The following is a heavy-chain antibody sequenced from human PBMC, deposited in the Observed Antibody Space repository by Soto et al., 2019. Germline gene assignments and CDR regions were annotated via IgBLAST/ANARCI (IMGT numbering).Heavy chain of an antibody. J-gene: IGHJ6*02. D-gene: IGHD2-21*01. V-gene: IGHV3-66*01. CDR1: GFTVSNNY. Sequence: EVQVVESGGGLVQPGGSLSLSCAASGFTVSNNYMSWVRQAPGKGLEWVSVIYRGGSTYYADSVKGRFTISRDNSKNTLYLQMSSLRADDTAVYYCAREIVVVMGGSYYYYGMDVWGQGTTVTVSS. CDR3: AREIVVVMGGSYYYYGMDV. CDR2: IYRGGST.